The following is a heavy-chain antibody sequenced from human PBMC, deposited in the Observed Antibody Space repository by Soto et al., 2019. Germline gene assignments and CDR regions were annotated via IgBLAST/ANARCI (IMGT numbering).Heavy chain of an antibody. CDR3: AKDLTMIVVVISGLFDY. J-gene: IGHJ4*02. CDR2: ISGSGGST. D-gene: IGHD3-22*01. CDR1: GFPFSSYS. V-gene: IGHV3-23*01. Sequence: HPWGSLRLSCAASGFPFSSYSMNWVRQAPGKGLEWVSAISGSGGSTYYADSVKGRFTISRDNSKNTLYLQMNSLRAEDTAVYYCAKDLTMIVVVISGLFDYWGQGTLVTVS.